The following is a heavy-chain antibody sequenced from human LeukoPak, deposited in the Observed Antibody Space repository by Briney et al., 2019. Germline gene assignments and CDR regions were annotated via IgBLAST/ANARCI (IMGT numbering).Heavy chain of an antibody. CDR3: ARNNNRFLEWLSRIYYYYGMDV. J-gene: IGHJ6*02. CDR1: GFTFSSYA. V-gene: IGHV3-30-3*01. D-gene: IGHD3-3*01. CDR2: ISYDGSNK. Sequence: GGSLRLSCAASGFTFSSYAMSWVRQAPGKGLEWVAVISYDGSNKYYADSVKGRFTISRDNSKNTLYLQMNSLRAEDTAVYYCARNNNRFLEWLSRIYYYYGMDVWGQGTTVTVSS.